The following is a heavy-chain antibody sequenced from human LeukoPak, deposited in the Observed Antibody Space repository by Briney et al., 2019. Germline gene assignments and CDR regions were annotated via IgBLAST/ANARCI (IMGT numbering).Heavy chain of an antibody. D-gene: IGHD4-17*01. CDR1: GFTFSDYY. CDR3: AKGIATVTTPSDY. J-gene: IGHJ4*02. CDR2: ISSSGSTI. Sequence: PGGSLRLSCAASGFTFSDYYMSWIRQAPGKGLEWVSYISSSGSTIYYADSVKGRFTISRDNSKNTLYLQMNSLRAEDTAVYYCAKGIATVTTPSDYWGQGTLVTVSS. V-gene: IGHV3-11*01.